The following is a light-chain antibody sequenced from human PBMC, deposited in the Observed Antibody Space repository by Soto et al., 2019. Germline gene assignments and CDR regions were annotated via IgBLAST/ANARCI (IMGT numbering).Light chain of an antibody. CDR3: AAWDDSLKGPV. V-gene: IGLV1-44*01. Sequence: QSALAQPPSASGTPGQRVTISCSGISSNIGSNTVNWYQQLPGTAPKLLIYSNNQRPSGVPDRFSGSKSGTSASLAISGLQSEDEADYYCAAWDDSLKGPVVGTGTKVTVL. CDR1: SSNIGSNT. CDR2: SNN. J-gene: IGLJ1*01.